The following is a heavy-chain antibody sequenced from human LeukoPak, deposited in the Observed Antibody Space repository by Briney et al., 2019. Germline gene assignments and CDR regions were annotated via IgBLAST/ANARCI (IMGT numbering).Heavy chain of an antibody. J-gene: IGHJ4*02. CDR1: GFTVSSNY. CDR3: AKEAWGQGGYTDY. D-gene: IGHD6-13*01. Sequence: PGGSLRLSCAASGFTVSSNYMSWVRQAPGKGLEWEAVISYDGSNKYYADSVKGRFTISRDNSKNTLYLQMNSLRAEDTAVYYCAKEAWGQGGYTDYWGQGTLVTVSS. V-gene: IGHV3-30*18. CDR2: ISYDGSNK.